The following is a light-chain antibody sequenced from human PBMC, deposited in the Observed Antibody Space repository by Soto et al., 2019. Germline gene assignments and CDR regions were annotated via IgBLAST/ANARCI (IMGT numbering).Light chain of an antibody. J-gene: IGKJ5*01. CDR1: QYIVTN. Sequence: EIVMTQSPGTLSVSPGERATLSCRASQYIVTNLAWYQQKPGQAPRLLIFAASTRAPGIPARFSGSGSGTDFTLTITRLEPEDSAVYFCQQYTGPPTTFGQGTRLE. CDR2: AAS. CDR3: QQYTGPPTT. V-gene: IGKV3-15*01.